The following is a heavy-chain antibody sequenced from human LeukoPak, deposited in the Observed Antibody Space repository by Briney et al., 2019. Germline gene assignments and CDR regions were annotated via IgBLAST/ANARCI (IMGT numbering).Heavy chain of an antibody. CDR3: AKGNPIYCSSTSCYYPPFDP. D-gene: IGHD2-2*01. J-gene: IGHJ5*02. CDR1: AGNFSSYA. CDR2: IIPIFGTA. V-gene: IGHV1-69*13. Sequence: ASVKVSCKTSAGNFSSYAINWVRQGPGQGLEWMGRIIPIFGTANYAQKFQGRVTITADESTSTAYMELSSLRSEDTAVYYCAKGNPIYCSSTSCYYPPFDPWGQGTLVTVSS.